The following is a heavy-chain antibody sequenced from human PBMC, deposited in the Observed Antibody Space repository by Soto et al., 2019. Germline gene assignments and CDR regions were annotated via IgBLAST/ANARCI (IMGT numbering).Heavy chain of an antibody. CDR2: IYHSGST. J-gene: IGHJ6*04. CDR1: GGSISSSNW. CDR3: ARQCEYYYASGRAAPLYGMDV. D-gene: IGHD3-10*01. V-gene: IGHV4-4*02. Sequence: SETLSLTCAVSGGSISSSNWWSWVRQPPAKGLVWIGEIYHSGSTNYNQPLRRRVTLSVDKSKNQFALKLSSVAAADTAVYFCARQCEYYYASGRAAPLYGMDVRGKGNTGTVSS.